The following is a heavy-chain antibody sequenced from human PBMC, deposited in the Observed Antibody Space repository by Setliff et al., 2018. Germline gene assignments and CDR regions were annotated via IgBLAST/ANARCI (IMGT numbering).Heavy chain of an antibody. J-gene: IGHJ3*01. CDR1: GYTFTGYY. V-gene: IGHV1-2*02. CDR3: ARSDHLVVDGFDV. D-gene: IGHD3-16*01. CDR2: INPNSGDT. Sequence: GASVKVSCKASGYTFTGYYMHWVRQAPGQGLEWMGWINPNSGDTKYAQKFQGRVTMTRDTSITTAYMELSRLTSDDMAVYFCARSDHLVVDGFDVWGQGTMVTVSS.